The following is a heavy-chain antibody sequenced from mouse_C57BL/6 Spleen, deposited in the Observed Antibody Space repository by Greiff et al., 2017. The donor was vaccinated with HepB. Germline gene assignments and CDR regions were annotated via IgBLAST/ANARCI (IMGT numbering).Heavy chain of an antibody. Sequence: EVKLEESGGGLVKPGGSLKLSCAASGFTFSDYGMHWVRQAPEKGLEWVAYISSGSSTIYYADTVKGRFTISRDNAKNTLFLQMTSLRSEDTAMYYCAREDLWYFDVWGTGTTVTVSS. V-gene: IGHV5-17*01. CDR1: GFTFSDYG. J-gene: IGHJ1*03. CDR3: AREDLWYFDV. CDR2: ISSGSSTI.